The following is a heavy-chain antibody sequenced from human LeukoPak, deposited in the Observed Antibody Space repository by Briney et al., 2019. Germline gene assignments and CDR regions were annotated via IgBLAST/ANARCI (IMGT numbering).Heavy chain of an antibody. J-gene: IGHJ1*01. Sequence: KDGESLKISCKGSGYSFTNYWIGWVRQMPGKGLEWMGIIYPGDSDTRYSPSFQGQVTISADKSISTAYLQWSSLKASGTAMYYCARLPQKGYCSSTSCYAGYFQHWGQGTLVTVSS. CDR1: GYSFTNYW. D-gene: IGHD2-2*01. V-gene: IGHV5-51*01. CDR3: ARLPQKGYCSSTSCYAGYFQH. CDR2: IYPGDSDT.